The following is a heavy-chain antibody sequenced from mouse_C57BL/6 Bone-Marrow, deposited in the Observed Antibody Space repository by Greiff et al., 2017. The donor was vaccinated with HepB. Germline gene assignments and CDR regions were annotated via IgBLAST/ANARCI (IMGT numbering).Heavy chain of an antibody. CDR2: INPYNGGT. V-gene: IGHV1-19*01. J-gene: IGHJ2*01. CDR1: GSTFTDYY. Sequence: VQLQQSGPVLVKPGASGKMSCKAFGSTFTDYYMNWVKQSHGKSLEWIGVINPYNGGTSYNQKFKGKATLTVDKSSSTAYMELNSLTSEDSAVYYCATDYYGSSYDYWGQGTTLTVSS. CDR3: ATDYYGSSYDY. D-gene: IGHD1-1*01.